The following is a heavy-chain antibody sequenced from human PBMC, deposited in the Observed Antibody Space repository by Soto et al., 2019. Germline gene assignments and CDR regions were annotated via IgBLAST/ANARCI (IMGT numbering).Heavy chain of an antibody. CDR2: IYYSGST. CDR1: GGSISNGGYY. V-gene: IGHV4-31*03. D-gene: IGHD5-18*01. Sequence: SETLSLTCTVSGGSISNGGYYWSCIRQHPGKGLEWIGYIYYSGSTYYNPSLKSRVTISVDTSKNQFSLKLSSVTAADTAVYYCASGYSYGYFYYGMDVWGQGTTVTVSS. J-gene: IGHJ6*02. CDR3: ASGYSYGYFYYGMDV.